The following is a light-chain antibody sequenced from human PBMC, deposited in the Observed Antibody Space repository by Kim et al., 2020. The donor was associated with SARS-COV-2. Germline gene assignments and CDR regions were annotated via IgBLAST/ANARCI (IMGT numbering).Light chain of an antibody. CDR2: DVR. CDR3: NAHTSSTAFV. J-gene: IGLJ1*01. CDR1: RGDVGIYDR. V-gene: IGLV2-18*02. Sequence: TTPCTGTRGDVGIYDRVPGYHLAPGTAPKLLIYDVRRLPSGVPDRFSGSKSGNTASLTISGLQAEDEAEYYCNAHTSSTAFVFGPGTKVTVL.